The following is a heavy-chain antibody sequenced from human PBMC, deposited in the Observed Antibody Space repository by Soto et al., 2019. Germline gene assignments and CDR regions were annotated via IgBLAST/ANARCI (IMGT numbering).Heavy chain of an antibody. CDR2: ISAYNGNT. CDR3: ARAEQLRFLEWFPSNYYYYGMDV. V-gene: IGHV1-18*04. Sequence: ASVKVSCKASGYTFTSYGISWVRQAPGQGLEWMGWISAYNGNTNYAQKLQGRVTMTTDTSTSTAYMELRSLRSDDTAVYYCARAEQLRFLEWFPSNYYYYGMDVWGQGTTVTVSS. CDR1: GYTFTSYG. J-gene: IGHJ6*02. D-gene: IGHD3-3*01.